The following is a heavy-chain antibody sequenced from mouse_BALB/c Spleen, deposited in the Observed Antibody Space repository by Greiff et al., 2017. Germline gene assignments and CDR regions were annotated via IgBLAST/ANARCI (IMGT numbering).Heavy chain of an antibody. CDR3: TGDDGNYFDY. CDR1: GYTFTSYW. V-gene: IGHV1-69*02. D-gene: IGHD2-3*01. J-gene: IGHJ2*01. Sequence: QVQLQQPGAELVRPGASVKLSCKASGYTFTSYWINWVKQRPGQGLEWIGNIYPSDSYTNYNQKFKDKATLTVDKSSSTAYMQLSSPTSEDSAVYYCTGDDGNYFDYWGQGTTLTVSS. CDR2: IYPSDSYT.